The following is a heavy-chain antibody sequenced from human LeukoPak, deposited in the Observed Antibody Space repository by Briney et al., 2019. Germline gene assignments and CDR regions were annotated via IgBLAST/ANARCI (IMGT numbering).Heavy chain of an antibody. CDR3: ASRSRVRGVDRYDAFDI. Sequence: PGGSLRLSCAASGFTFSSYGMHWVRQAPGKGLEWVAVIWYDGSNKYYADSVKGRFTISRDNSKNTLYLQVNSLRAEDTAVYYCASRSRVRGVDRYDAFDIWGQGTMVTVSS. CDR1: GFTFSSYG. D-gene: IGHD3-10*01. V-gene: IGHV3-33*01. J-gene: IGHJ3*02. CDR2: IWYDGSNK.